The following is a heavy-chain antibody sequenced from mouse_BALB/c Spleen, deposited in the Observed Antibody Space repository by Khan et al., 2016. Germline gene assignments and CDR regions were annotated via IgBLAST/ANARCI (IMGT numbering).Heavy chain of an antibody. CDR1: GYSITSDYA. J-gene: IGHJ1*01. CDR2: ISYSGST. V-gene: IGHV3-2*02. Sequence: EVQLQESGPGLVKPSQSLSLTCTVTGYSITSDYAWNWIRQFPGNKLEWMGYISYSGSTSYNPSLKSRISITRDTSKNQVFLQLNSVTNEATVAAACTRARPRWYFDVWGAGTTVTVSS. CDR3: TRARPRWYFDV.